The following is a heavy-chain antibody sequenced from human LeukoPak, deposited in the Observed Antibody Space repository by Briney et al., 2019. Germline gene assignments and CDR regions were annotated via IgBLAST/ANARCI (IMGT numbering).Heavy chain of an antibody. D-gene: IGHD5-12*01. CDR2: ISSGSSSV. J-gene: IGHJ4*02. Sequence: GGSLRLSCSASGFTFSAYTMNWVRQAPGQGLEWVSYISSGSSSVYYADSVRGRFTISRDNAKNSLYLQMNSLRAEDTAVYYCARPVDYNADDYWGQGTLVTVSS. CDR1: GFTFSAYT. V-gene: IGHV3-48*04. CDR3: ARPVDYNADDY.